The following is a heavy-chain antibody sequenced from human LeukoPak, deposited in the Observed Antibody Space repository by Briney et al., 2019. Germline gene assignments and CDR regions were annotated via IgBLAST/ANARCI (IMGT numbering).Heavy chain of an antibody. Sequence: SETLSLTCAVYGGSFSGYYWSWIRQPPGKGLEWIGEINHSGGTNYNPSLKSRVTISVDTSKNQFSLKLSSVTAADTAVYYCARSRWRWVAAAYDYWGQGTLVTVSS. V-gene: IGHV4-34*01. J-gene: IGHJ4*02. D-gene: IGHD6-13*01. CDR3: ARSRWRWVAAAYDY. CDR1: GGSFSGYY. CDR2: INHSGGT.